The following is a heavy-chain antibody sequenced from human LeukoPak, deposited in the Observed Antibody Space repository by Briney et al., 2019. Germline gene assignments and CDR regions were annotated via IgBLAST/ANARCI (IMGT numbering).Heavy chain of an antibody. CDR2: IYYSGST. CDR1: GGSISSYY. V-gene: IGHV4-59*01. CDR3: ARGHSSGWYPVYYYYYMDV. Sequence: SETLSLTCTVSGGSISSYYWSWIRQPPGKGLEWIGYIYYSGSTNYNPSLKSRVTISVDTSKNQFSLKLSSVTAADTAVYYCARGHSSGWYPVYYYYYMDVWGKGTTVTISS. D-gene: IGHD6-19*01. J-gene: IGHJ6*03.